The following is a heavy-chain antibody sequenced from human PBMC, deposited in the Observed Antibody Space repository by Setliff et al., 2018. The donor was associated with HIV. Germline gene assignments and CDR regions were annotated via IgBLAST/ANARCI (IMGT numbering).Heavy chain of an antibody. V-gene: IGHV4-38-2*02. Sequence: SETLSLTCALSGYTISSGYYWAGIRQPPGKGLEWIGRISYGGGTHYNPSLRSRVIISMDTSKNQFSLKLSSVTAADTAVYYCARDRYTYAYLDYWGQGTLVTVSS. CDR1: GYTISSGYY. CDR2: ISYGGGT. J-gene: IGHJ4*02. D-gene: IGHD5-18*01. CDR3: ARDRYTYAYLDY.